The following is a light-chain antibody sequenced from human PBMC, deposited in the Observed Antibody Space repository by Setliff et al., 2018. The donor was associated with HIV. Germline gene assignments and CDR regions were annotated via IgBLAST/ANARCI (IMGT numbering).Light chain of an antibody. CDR2: EVS. CDR1: SNDVGGYNY. CDR3: SSYTSTGTRV. J-gene: IGLJ1*01. Sequence: QSALTQPASVSASPGQSITISCTGTSNDVGGYNYVSWYQQHPDKAPKVIIYEVSNRPSGISNRFSGPKSGNTASLTISGLQPEDEADYYCSSYTSTGTRVLGIGTKVTVL. V-gene: IGLV2-14*01.